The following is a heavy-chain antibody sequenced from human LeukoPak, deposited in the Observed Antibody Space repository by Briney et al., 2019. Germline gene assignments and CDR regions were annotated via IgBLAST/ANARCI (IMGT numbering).Heavy chain of an antibody. Sequence: ASVKVSCKASGYTFTSYDINWVRQATGQGLEWMGWMNPNSGNTGYAQKFQGRVTMTRNTSISTAYMELSSLRSEDTAVYYCASGTTSDYGDFYAFNIWGQGTMVTVSS. D-gene: IGHD4-17*01. J-gene: IGHJ3*02. V-gene: IGHV1-8*01. CDR2: MNPNSGNT. CDR1: GYTFTSYD. CDR3: ASGTTSDYGDFYAFNI.